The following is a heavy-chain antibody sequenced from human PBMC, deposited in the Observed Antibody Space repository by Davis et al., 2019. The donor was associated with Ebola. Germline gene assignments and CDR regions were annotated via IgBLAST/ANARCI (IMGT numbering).Heavy chain of an antibody. CDR1: GYTFTNYY. J-gene: IGHJ6*02. CDR3: ARESITMVDDYYGLDL. Sequence: AASVKVSCKASGYTFTNYYMHWVRQAPGQGLEWMGWVHGGNGNTKYSQRFQGRVTITRETSATTGYMELSSLGFEDTAVYYCARESITMVDDYYGLDLWGQGTTVTVSS. D-gene: IGHD3-10*01. V-gene: IGHV1-3*01. CDR2: VHGGNGNT.